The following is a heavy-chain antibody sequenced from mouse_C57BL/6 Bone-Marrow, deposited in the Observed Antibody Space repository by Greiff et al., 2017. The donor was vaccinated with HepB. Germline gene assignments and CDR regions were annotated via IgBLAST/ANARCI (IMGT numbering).Heavy chain of an antibody. CDR3: AIAYYSSYEGYYYAMDY. J-gene: IGHJ4*01. CDR2: IDPSDSYT. V-gene: IGHV1-69*01. D-gene: IGHD2-5*01. Sequence: QVQLQQPGAELVMPGASVKLSCKASGYTFTSYWMHWVKQRPGQGLEWIGEIDPSDSYTNYNQKFKGKSTLNVDKSSSQAYMKLSSLTSEDSAVDYCAIAYYSSYEGYYYAMDYWGQGTSVTVSS. CDR1: GYTFTSYW.